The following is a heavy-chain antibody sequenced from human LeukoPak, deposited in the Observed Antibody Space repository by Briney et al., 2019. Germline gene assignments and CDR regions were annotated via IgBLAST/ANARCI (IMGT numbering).Heavy chain of an antibody. Sequence: KPSETLSLTCAVYGGSFSGYYWSWIRQPPGKGLEWIGEINHSGSTNYNPSLKSRVTISVDTSKNQFSLKLSSVTAADTAVYYCARGNRYYGSGSYYVLWGQGTLVTVSS. CDR3: ARGNRYYGSGSYYVL. J-gene: IGHJ4*02. D-gene: IGHD3-10*01. CDR2: INHSGST. CDR1: GGSFSGYY. V-gene: IGHV4-34*01.